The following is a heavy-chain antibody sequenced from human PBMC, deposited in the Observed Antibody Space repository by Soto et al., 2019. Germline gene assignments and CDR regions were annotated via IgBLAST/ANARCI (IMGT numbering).Heavy chain of an antibody. CDR1: AYTFTSYD. D-gene: IGHD3-16*02. J-gene: IGHJ6*02. CDR2: ISAYNGNT. V-gene: IGHV1-18*01. Sequence: ASAKVSCKASAYTFTSYDVIWVLQAPGQGLEWMGWISAYNGNTNYAQKLQGRVTMTTDTSTSTAYMELRSLRSDDTAVYYCARVVGSSLFLNGMDVWGQGTTVTVSS. CDR3: ARVVGSSLFLNGMDV.